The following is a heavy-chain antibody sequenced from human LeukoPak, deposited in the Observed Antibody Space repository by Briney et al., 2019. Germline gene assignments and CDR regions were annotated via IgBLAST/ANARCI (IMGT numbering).Heavy chain of an antibody. CDR1: GFTFSSYA. V-gene: IGHV3-23*01. D-gene: IGHD1-26*01. J-gene: IGHJ4*02. CDR2: ISSSGGST. Sequence: GGSPRLSCAASGFTFSSYAMSWVRQAPGRGLEWVSAISSSGGSTYYADSVKGRFTISRDNSKNTLYLQMNSLRAEDTAVYYCAKDRSRMGSYAVGFDYWGQGTLVTVSS. CDR3: AKDRSRMGSYAVGFDY.